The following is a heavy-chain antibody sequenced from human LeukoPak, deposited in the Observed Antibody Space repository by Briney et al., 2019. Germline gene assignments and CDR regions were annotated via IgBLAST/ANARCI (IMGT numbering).Heavy chain of an antibody. Sequence: SETLSLTCTVSGGSISSYYWSWIRQPAGKGLEWIGRIYTSGSTNYNPSLKSRVTMSVDTSKNQISLKLSSVTAADTAVYYCARVSCNWNDCDYYYYGMDVWGQGTTVTVSS. D-gene: IGHD1-1*01. CDR1: GGSISSYY. CDR3: ARVSCNWNDCDYYYYGMDV. J-gene: IGHJ6*02. CDR2: IYTSGST. V-gene: IGHV4-4*07.